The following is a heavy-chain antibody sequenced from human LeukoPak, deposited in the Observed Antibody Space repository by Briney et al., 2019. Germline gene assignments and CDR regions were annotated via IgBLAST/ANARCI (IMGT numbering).Heavy chain of an antibody. J-gene: IGHJ6*03. Sequence: ASVEVSCKASGYTFTSYYMHWVRQAPGQGLEWMGIINPSGGSTSYAQKFQGRVTMTRDTSTSTVYMELSSLRSEDTAVYYCASTPGRQDYYYYMDVWGKGTTVTVSS. V-gene: IGHV1-46*01. D-gene: IGHD2-15*01. CDR2: INPSGGST. CDR3: ASTPGRQDYYYYMDV. CDR1: GYTFTSYY.